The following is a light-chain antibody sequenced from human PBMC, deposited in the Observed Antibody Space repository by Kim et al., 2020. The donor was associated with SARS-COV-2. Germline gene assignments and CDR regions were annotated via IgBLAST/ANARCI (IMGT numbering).Light chain of an antibody. CDR3: LQYNSYPQT. V-gene: IGKV1-17*01. CDR2: AAS. J-gene: IGKJ2*01. Sequence: SASIGARVTITCRASQGIGNDLNWYQQRPGKAPKRLIYAASSSQSGVSSRFSGSGSGTEFTLTISSLQPEDFATYYCLQYNSYPQTFGQGTKLEI. CDR1: QGIGND.